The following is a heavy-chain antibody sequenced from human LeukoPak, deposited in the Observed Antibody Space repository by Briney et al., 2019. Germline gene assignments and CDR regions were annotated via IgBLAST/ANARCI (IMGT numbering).Heavy chain of an antibody. CDR1: GFTFSNYA. CDR3: AKAAAAPGFDF. Sequence: GGSLRLSCAASGFTFSNYAMSWVRQAPGKGLEWVATVSGSGDRMYHADSVKGRFTISRDNSKNTIYLQMNSLRAEDTALYYCAKAAAAPGFDFWGQGTLVTVSS. D-gene: IGHD6-13*01. J-gene: IGHJ4*02. CDR2: VSGSGDRM. V-gene: IGHV3-23*01.